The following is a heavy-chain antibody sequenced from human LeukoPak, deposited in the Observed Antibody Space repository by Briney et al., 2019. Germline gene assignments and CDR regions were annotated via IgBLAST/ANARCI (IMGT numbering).Heavy chain of an antibody. Sequence: SETLSLTCTVSAVFISSYYWSWIWQPPGKGLEWIGYIYYSGSTNYNPSLKSRVTISVDTSKNQFSLKLSSVTAADTAVYYCARVGASGTYYYAMDVWGQGTTVTVSS. J-gene: IGHJ6*02. V-gene: IGHV4-59*01. CDR1: AVFISSYY. CDR3: ARVGASGTYYYAMDV. CDR2: IYYSGST. D-gene: IGHD1-26*01.